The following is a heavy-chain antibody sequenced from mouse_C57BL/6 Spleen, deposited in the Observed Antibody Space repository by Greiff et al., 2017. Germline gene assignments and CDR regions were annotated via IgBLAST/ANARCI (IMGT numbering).Heavy chain of an antibody. V-gene: IGHV6-3*01. D-gene: IGHD4-1*01. J-gene: IGHJ2*01. Sequence: EVQLQESGRGLVQPGGSMKLSCVASGFTFSNYWMNWVRQSPEKGLEWVAQIRLKSDNYATNYAESVQGRFTISRDDSKSSVYLQMNNLRAEDTEIYYCAELTGSCGYWGQGTTLTVSS. CDR1: GFTFSNYW. CDR3: AELTGSCGY. CDR2: IRLKSDNYAT.